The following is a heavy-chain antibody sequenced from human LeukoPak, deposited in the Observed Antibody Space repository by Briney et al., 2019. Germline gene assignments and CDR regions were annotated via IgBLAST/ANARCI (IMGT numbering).Heavy chain of an antibody. D-gene: IGHD2-21*02. Sequence: GGSLRLSCAASGFTFSSYAMSWVRQAPGKGLEWVSGISGSVGSTNYADSVKGRFTISRDNSKNTLYLQMNSLRAEDTAVYYCATGAYCGGDCWYYYGMDVWGQGTTVTVSS. CDR1: GFTFSSYA. CDR2: ISGSVGST. J-gene: IGHJ6*02. V-gene: IGHV3-23*01. CDR3: ATGAYCGGDCWYYYGMDV.